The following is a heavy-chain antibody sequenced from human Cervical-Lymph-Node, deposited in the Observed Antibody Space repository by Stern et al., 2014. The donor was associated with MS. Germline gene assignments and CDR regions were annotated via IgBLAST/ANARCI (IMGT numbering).Heavy chain of an antibody. D-gene: IGHD1-26*01. J-gene: IGHJ4*02. CDR2: ISPRVHT. V-gene: IGHV4-4*08. CDR3: ARLGAAGGTAY. CDR1: GGSLRSSY. Sequence: QVQLPESGPGLLTPSETLSLTCSVSGGSLRSSYLSWLRQPPGKGLEWIGYISPRVHTNSNPSLTRRVPLSVAQSQPHFFLLLPSGTAADTAVYFCARLGAAGGTAYWGQGTLVTVSS.